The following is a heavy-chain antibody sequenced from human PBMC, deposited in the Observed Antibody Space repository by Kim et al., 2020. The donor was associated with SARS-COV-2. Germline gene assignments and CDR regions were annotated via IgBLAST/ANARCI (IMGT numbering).Heavy chain of an antibody. D-gene: IGHD3-22*01. Sequence: GGSLRLSCAASGFTFSSYAMHWVRQAPGKGLEWVAVISYDGSNKYYADSVKGRFTISRDNSKNTRYLQRNSLRAEDTAVYYFARGAIYYDRSGHLFDYLG. CDR2: ISYDGSNK. V-gene: IGHV3-30*04. CDR1: GFTFSSYA. J-gene: IGHJ4*01. CDR3: ARGAIYYDRSGHLFDY.